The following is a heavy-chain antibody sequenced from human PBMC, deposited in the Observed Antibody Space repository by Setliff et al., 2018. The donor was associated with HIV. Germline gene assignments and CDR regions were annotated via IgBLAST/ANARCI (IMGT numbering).Heavy chain of an antibody. CDR2: IYYIGGA. V-gene: IGHV4-31*03. CDR1: GGSIDSGGYY. J-gene: IGHJ3*02. D-gene: IGHD3-10*01. CDR3: ARESMLRGLRHAVDI. Sequence: PSETLSLTCTVSGGSIDSGGYYWTWVRQHPGKGLRWIGYIYYIGGAYYNPSLKSRVTISLDTSKNHFSLNLSSVTAADTAVYYCARESMLRGLRHAVDIWGQGTMVTVSS.